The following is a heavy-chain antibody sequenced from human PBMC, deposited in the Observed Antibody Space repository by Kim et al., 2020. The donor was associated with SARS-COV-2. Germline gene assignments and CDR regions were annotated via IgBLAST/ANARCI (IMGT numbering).Heavy chain of an antibody. V-gene: IGHV1-69*01. Sequence: TANYAQKFQGRVTITADESTSTAYMELSSLRSEDTAVYYCARRYRGVHDYWGQGTLVTVSS. CDR2: TA. CDR3: ARRYRGVHDY. D-gene: IGHD3-10*01. J-gene: IGHJ4*02.